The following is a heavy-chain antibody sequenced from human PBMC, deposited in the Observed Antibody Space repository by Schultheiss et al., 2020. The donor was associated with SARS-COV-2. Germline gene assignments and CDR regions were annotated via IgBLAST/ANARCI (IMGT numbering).Heavy chain of an antibody. J-gene: IGHJ4*02. V-gene: IGHV3-74*01. Sequence: GESLKISCAASGFTFRNYWMHWVRQAPGKGLVWVSRISSDEITTTYADSVKGRFTISRDNANNSLYLQMNSLRAEDTAVYYCTRGGRVPDYWGQGTLVTVSS. D-gene: IGHD3-10*01. CDR1: GFTFRNYW. CDR2: ISSDEITT. CDR3: TRGGRVPDY.